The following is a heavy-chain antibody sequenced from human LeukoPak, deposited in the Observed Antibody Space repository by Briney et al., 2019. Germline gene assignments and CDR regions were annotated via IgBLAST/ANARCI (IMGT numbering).Heavy chain of an antibody. CDR2: IYYSGST. J-gene: IGHJ3*02. CDR3: ARVEGSWAFDI. V-gene: IGHV4-31*03. D-gene: IGHD3-10*01. CDR1: GDSISSGGYY. Sequence: LQTLSLTCTVSGDSISSGGYYWNWIRQHPGKGLEWIGYIYYSGSTYYNPSLKSRVSMSVDTSKDHFSLKLSSVTAADTAVYYCARVEGSWAFDIWGQGTMVTVSS.